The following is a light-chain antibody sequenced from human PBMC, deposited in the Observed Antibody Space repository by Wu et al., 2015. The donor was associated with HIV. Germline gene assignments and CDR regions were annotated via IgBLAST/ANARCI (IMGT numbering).Light chain of an antibody. J-gene: IGKJ1*01. CDR3: QKYNTAPWT. CDR1: QRIGSW. V-gene: IGKV1-5*03. Sequence: DIQMTQSPATLSASVGDRVTFTCRASQRIGSWLAWYQQKPGKAPNLLIYKASTLESGVPSRFSGSGSGTEFTLTISSLQPEDVATYYCQKYNTAPWTFGQGTKVEMK. CDR2: KAS.